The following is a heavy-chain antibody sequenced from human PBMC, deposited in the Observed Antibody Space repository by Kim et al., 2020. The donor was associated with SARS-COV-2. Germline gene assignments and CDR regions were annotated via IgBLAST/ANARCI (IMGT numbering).Heavy chain of an antibody. D-gene: IGHD6-19*01. CDR1: GFSFSTYA. CDR2: ISGSGAGT. V-gene: IGHV3-23*01. CDR3: AKAPYSSAWSAFDS. J-gene: IGHJ4*02. Sequence: GGSLRLSCAASGFSFSTYAMNWVRQAPGRGLEWVSSISGSGAGTYYADSVKDRFTISRDNSRNTLYLQMNSLTAEDTALYYCAKAPYSSAWSAFDSWGQGTLVTFSS.